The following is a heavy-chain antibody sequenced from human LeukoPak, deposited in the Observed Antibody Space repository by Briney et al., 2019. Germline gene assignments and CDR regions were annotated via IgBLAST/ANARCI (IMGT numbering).Heavy chain of an antibody. J-gene: IGHJ1*01. CDR3: ARDGLELRGFLSFQH. D-gene: IGHD1-7*01. Sequence: GRSLRLSCAASGFTFSRYGTHWVRQAPGKGLEWVAVIWYDGSNKFYADTAKGRFTISRDNSKSTQYLQMNSLRAEDTAVYYCARDGLELRGFLSFQHWGQGTLVTVSS. CDR2: IWYDGSNK. CDR1: GFTFSRYG. V-gene: IGHV3-33*01.